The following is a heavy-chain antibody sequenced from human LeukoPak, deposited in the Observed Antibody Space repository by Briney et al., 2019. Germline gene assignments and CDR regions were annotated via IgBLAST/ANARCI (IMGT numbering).Heavy chain of an antibody. Sequence: GGSLRLSCAAYGFTVSSNYMNWVRQTPERGLEWVSYISSGSSNKYYADSVKGRFTISRDNAKNSLFLQMNSLRVEDTAVYYCARSMGSGHYYVADYWGQGTLVTVSS. CDR1: GFTVSSNY. CDR3: ARSMGSGHYYVADY. V-gene: IGHV3-48*01. CDR2: ISSGSSNK. J-gene: IGHJ4*02. D-gene: IGHD3-22*01.